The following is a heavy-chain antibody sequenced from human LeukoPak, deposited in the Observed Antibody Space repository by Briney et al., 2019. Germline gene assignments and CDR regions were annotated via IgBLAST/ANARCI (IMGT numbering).Heavy chain of an antibody. V-gene: IGHV3-30*02. CDR1: GFTFSSYG. D-gene: IGHD3-22*01. CDR3: AKYGSGYLYYFDY. Sequence: GGSLRLSCAASGFTFSSYGMHWVRQAPGKGLEWVAFIRYDGSNKYYADSVKGRFTISRDNSKNTLYLQTNSLRAEDTAVYYCAKYGSGYLYYFDYWGQGTLVTVSS. CDR2: IRYDGSNK. J-gene: IGHJ4*02.